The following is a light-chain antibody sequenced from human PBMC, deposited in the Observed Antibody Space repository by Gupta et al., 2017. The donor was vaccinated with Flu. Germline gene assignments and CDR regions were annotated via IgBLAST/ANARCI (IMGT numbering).Light chain of an antibody. CDR3: TSYTSSSTLV. CDR2: EVS. Sequence: QSALTQPASVSGSPGQSITISCTGTSSDVGAYNYVSWYQQQPAKAPNFLIYEVSNRPSGVSNRFSGSKSGNTASLTISGLQTEDEADYYCTSYTSSSTLVFGGGTKVTVL. J-gene: IGLJ3*02. V-gene: IGLV2-14*01. CDR1: SSDVGAYNY.